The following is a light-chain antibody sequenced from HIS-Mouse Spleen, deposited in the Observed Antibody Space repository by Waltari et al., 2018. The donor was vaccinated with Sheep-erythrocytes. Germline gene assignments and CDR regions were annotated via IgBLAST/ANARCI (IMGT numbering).Light chain of an antibody. V-gene: IGLV2-11*01. CDR3: CSYAGSYNHV. CDR1: SSAVGRYNY. J-gene: IGLJ1*01. Sequence: QSALTQPRSVSGSPGQSVTISCTGTSSAVGRYNYVFWYQQHPGKAPKLMIYDVSKRPSGVPDRFSGSKSGNTASLTISGLQAEDEADYYCCSYAGSYNHVFATGTKVTVL. CDR2: DVS.